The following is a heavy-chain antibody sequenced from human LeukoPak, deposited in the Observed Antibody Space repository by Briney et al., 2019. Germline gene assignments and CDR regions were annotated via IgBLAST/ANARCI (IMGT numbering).Heavy chain of an antibody. J-gene: IGHJ3*02. D-gene: IGHD3-10*01. CDR1: GFTFNNYG. CDR2: ISGSGGST. V-gene: IGHV3-23*01. CDR3: AKGLTPFMGFGEFSSAFDI. Sequence: PGGSLRLSCAASGFTFNNYGMSWVRQAPGKGLEWVSLISGSGGSTYYADSVKGRFTISRDNAKNSLYLQMNSLRAEDTALYHCAKGLTPFMGFGEFSSAFDIWGRGTMVTVSS.